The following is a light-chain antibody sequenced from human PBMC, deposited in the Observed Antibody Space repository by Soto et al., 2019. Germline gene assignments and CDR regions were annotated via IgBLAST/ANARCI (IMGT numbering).Light chain of an antibody. V-gene: IGKV3-15*01. CDR1: QSIRSN. J-gene: IGKJ4*01. CDR3: QQYNDWPPA. CDR2: GAS. Sequence: EIVMTQSPDTLSVSPGEGATLSCRVSQSIRSNLAWYQQRPGQAPRLLMYGASTRADGIPARFTGSGSGTEFTLTISSLQSEDFALYYCQQYNDWPPAFGGGTKVDIK.